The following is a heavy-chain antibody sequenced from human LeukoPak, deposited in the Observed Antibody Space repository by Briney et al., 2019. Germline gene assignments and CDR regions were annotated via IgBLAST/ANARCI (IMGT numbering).Heavy chain of an antibody. J-gene: IGHJ4*02. CDR3: ARASEYSSSSDDY. CDR2: MNPNSGNT. D-gene: IGHD6-6*01. CDR1: GYTSTSYD. V-gene: IGHV1-8*01. Sequence: ASVKVSCKASGYTSTSYDINWVRQATGQGLEWMGWMNPNSGNTGYAQKFQGRVTMTRNTSISTAYMELSSLRSEDAAVYYCARASEYSSSSDDYWGQGTLVTVSS.